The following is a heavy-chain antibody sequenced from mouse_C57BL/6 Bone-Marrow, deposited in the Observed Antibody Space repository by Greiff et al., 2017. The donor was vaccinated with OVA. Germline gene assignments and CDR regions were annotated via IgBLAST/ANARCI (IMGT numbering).Heavy chain of an antibody. D-gene: IGHD1-1*01. J-gene: IGHJ1*03. Sequence: VQLQQPGAELVKPGASVTLSCKASGYTFTSYWMHWVKQRPGQGLEWIGMIHPNSGSTNYNEKFKSKATLTVDKYSSTAYMQLSSLTSEDSAVDYCARESKVYYYGSSDVWGTGTTVTVSS. V-gene: IGHV1-64*01. CDR2: IHPNSGST. CDR1: GYTFTSYW. CDR3: ARESKVYYYGSSDV.